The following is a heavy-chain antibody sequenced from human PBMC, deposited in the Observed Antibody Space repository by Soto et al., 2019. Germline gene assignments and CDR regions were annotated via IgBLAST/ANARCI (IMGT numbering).Heavy chain of an antibody. D-gene: IGHD3-10*01. J-gene: IGHJ4*02. V-gene: IGHV4-30-4*01. CDR1: GGSISSADSH. Sequence: SETLSLTCTVSGGSISSADSHWSWIRQPPGKGLEWIGYIYYSGRTYYNPALESRVTVSIDTSKKQFSLKLSSMTAADTAVYFCARSRVWGETDDWGQGSQVTVSS. CDR3: ARSRVWGETDD. CDR2: IYYSGRT.